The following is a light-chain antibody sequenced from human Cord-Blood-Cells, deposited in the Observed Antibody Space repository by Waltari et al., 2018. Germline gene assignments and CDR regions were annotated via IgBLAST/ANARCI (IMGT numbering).Light chain of an antibody. J-gene: IGLJ1*01. V-gene: IGLV2-23*01. CDR1: SSHVGSFNH. Sequence: QSALTQPASVSGSPGPSITLPRPCTSSHVGSFNHFSWYQQPPGKAPKLMIYEGSKRPSGVSNRFSGSKSGNTASLTISGLQAEDEADYYCCSYAGSSYVFGTGTKVTVL. CDR2: EGS. CDR3: CSYAGSSYV.